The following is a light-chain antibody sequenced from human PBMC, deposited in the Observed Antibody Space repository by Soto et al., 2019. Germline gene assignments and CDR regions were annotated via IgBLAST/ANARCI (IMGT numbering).Light chain of an antibody. CDR1: QSISTTY. J-gene: IGKJ3*01. Sequence: EVVLTQYPGTLSLSPGERATLSCRTSQSISTTYLAWYQQKPGQAPRLHMSRTSRRATGIPDRFSGSGSGTDFTLSISRLEPEDFAVYYCQHYGDSAPFTFGPGTKVDVK. CDR3: QHYGDSAPFT. CDR2: RTS. V-gene: IGKV3-20*01.